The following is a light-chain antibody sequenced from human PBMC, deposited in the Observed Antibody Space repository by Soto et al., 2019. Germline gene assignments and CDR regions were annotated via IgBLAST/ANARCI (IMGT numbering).Light chain of an antibody. Sequence: DIQLTQSPSTLSASVGDRVTLTCRASQSLNTRLAWYQQRPGKAPKLLIYDASTLESGVPSRFGGGGSGTEFTLTISGLQPDDFATYYCQQYNSYSPWTFGPGTKVDIK. CDR2: DAS. J-gene: IGKJ1*01. V-gene: IGKV1-5*01. CDR3: QQYNSYSPWT. CDR1: QSLNTR.